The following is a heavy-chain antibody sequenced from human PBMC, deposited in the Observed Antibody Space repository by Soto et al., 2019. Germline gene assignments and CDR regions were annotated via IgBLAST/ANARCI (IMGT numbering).Heavy chain of an antibody. Sequence: ASVKVSCKASGYIFIDYYIHWLRQAPGQGLEWVGRINPNSGETRYAETFLGRVTMTRDTSNNTLYMELSRLRSDDTAVYYCARGFSAGKGSPPDFWGQGSLVTVSS. J-gene: IGHJ4*02. CDR1: GYIFIDYY. CDR3: ARGFSAGKGSPPDF. CDR2: INPNSGET. D-gene: IGHD6-13*01. V-gene: IGHV1-2*06.